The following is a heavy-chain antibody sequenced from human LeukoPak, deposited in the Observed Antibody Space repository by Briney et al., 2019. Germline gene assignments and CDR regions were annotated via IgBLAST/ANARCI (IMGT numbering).Heavy chain of an antibody. CDR3: AKGPIVGTFDY. D-gene: IGHD1-26*01. Sequence: GGSLRLSCAASGFTFSSYAMHWVRQAPGKGLEWVAFIQFDGSYKYYADFVKGRFTISRDNSKSTLYLQMNSLRVEDTAVYYCAKGPIVGTFDYWGQGTLVTVSS. CDR1: GFTFSSYA. J-gene: IGHJ4*02. CDR2: IQFDGSYK. V-gene: IGHV3-30*02.